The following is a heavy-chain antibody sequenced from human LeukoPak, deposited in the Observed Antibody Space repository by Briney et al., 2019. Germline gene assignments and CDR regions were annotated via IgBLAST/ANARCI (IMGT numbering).Heavy chain of an antibody. Sequence: SETLSLTCTVSGGSISSYYRSWIRQPPGKGLEWIGYIYYSGSTNYNPSLKSRVTISVDTSKNQFSLKLSSVTAADTAVYYCARGNYYDSSGYSPFDPWGQGTLVTVSS. CDR1: GGSISSYY. V-gene: IGHV4-59*01. J-gene: IGHJ5*02. CDR3: ARGNYYDSSGYSPFDP. CDR2: IYYSGST. D-gene: IGHD3-22*01.